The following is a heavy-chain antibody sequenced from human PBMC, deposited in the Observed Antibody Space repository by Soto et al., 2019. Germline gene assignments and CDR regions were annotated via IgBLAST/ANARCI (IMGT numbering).Heavy chain of an antibody. CDR3: ARAEAVAGPYYFDY. J-gene: IGHJ4*02. V-gene: IGHV3-30-3*01. D-gene: IGHD6-19*01. CDR1: GFTFSSYA. Sequence: QVQLVESGGGVVQPGRSLRLSCAASGFTFSSYAMHWVRQAPGKGLEWVAVISYDGSNKYYADSVKGRFTISRDNSKNTLYLQMNSLRADDTAVYYCARAEAVAGPYYFDYWGQGTLVTVSS. CDR2: ISYDGSNK.